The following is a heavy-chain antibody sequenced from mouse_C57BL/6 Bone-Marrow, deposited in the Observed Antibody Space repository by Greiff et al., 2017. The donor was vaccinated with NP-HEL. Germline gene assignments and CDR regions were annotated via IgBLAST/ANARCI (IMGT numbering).Heavy chain of an antibody. CDR2: ISSGSSTI. CDR3: ASYYSNYVWFAY. CDR1: GFTFSDYG. V-gene: IGHV5-17*01. D-gene: IGHD2-5*01. Sequence: DVKLVESGGGLVKPGGSLKLSCAASGFTFSDYGMHWVRQAPEKGLEWVAYISSGSSTIYYADTVKGRFTISRDNAKNTLFLQMTSLRSEDTAMYYCASYYSNYVWFAYWGQGTLVTVSA. J-gene: IGHJ3*01.